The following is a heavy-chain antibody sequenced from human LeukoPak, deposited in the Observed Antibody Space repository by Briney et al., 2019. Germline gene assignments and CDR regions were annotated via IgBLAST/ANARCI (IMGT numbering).Heavy chain of an antibody. Sequence: GGSLRLSCAASGFTFSNHAMSWVRQAPGKGLEWGSATSGSGGYTYYADSVKGRFTISRDNSKNTLYLQMNSLRAEDTAVYYCARRGESTNYGDYRFDSWGQGTLVTVSS. CDR1: GFTFSNHA. CDR3: ARRGESTNYGDYRFDS. J-gene: IGHJ4*02. CDR2: TSGSGGYT. V-gene: IGHV3-23*01. D-gene: IGHD4-17*01.